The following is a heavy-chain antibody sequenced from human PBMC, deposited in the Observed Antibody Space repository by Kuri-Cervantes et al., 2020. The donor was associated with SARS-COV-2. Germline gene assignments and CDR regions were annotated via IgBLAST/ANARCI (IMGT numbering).Heavy chain of an antibody. V-gene: IGHV4-39*01. J-gene: IGHJ3*02. CDR3: VTSLPRSGWDGEDALDI. D-gene: IGHD6-19*01. CDR1: GDSITSSSYY. Sequence: SETLSLTCTVSGDSITSSSYYWGWIRQPPGKGLEWIGNIYNSGSTYYNPSLKSRVTISVDTSKKQFSLRLSSVTAADAAVYYCVTSLPRSGWDGEDALDIWGQGTMVTVSS. CDR2: IYNSGST.